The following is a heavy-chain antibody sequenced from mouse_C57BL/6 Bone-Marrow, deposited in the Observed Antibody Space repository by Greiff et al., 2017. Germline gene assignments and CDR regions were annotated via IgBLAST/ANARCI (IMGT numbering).Heavy chain of an antibody. Sequence: QVQLQQPGAELVMPGASVKLSCKASGYTFTSYWMHWVKQRPGQGLEWIGEIDPSDSYPNYNQKFKGKSTLTVDKSSSTAYMQLSSLTSEDSAVYYCARSDYYGSSSYYAMDYWGQGTSVTVSS. CDR1: GYTFTSYW. CDR3: ARSDYYGSSSYYAMDY. V-gene: IGHV1-69*01. CDR2: IDPSDSYP. D-gene: IGHD1-1*01. J-gene: IGHJ4*01.